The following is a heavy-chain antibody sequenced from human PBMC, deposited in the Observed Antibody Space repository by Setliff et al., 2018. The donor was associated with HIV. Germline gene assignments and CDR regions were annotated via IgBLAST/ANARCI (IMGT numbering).Heavy chain of an antibody. D-gene: IGHD6-13*01. CDR3: ARGYSIALGWFDP. CDR1: GYTFTSYA. V-gene: IGHV1-3*01. CDR2: INAGNGNT. J-gene: IGHJ5*02. Sequence: GASVKVSCKASGYTFTSYAMHWVRQAPGQRLEWMGWINAGNGNTKYSPKFQGRVTITRDTSASTAYMELSSLSSEDTAVYYCARGYSIALGWFDPWGQGTLFTVSS.